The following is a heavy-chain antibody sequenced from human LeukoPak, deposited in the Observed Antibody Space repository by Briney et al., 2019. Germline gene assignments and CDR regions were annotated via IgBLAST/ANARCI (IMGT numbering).Heavy chain of an antibody. Sequence: SETLSLTCAVSGGSISSSNWWCWVRPSPEKGLEWIGEIHHSGITNYNPSLKSRVTISLDKSKNQFSLKLSSVTVADTALYYCARLGIVATIHNYFDYWGQGTLGTVSS. D-gene: IGHD5-12*01. CDR2: IHHSGIT. CDR3: ARLGIVATIHNYFDY. CDR1: GGSISSSNW. J-gene: IGHJ4*02. V-gene: IGHV4-4*02.